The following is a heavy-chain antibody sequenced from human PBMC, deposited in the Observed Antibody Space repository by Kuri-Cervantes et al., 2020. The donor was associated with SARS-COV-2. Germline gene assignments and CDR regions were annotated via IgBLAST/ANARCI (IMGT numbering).Heavy chain of an antibody. V-gene: IGHV1-8*02. CDR2: MNPNSGNT. CDR3: ARGVSAKNVNWFDP. CDR1: GYTFTGYY. J-gene: IGHJ5*02. D-gene: IGHD3-16*01. Sequence: ASVKVSCKASGYTFTGYYMHWVRQATGQGLEWMGWMNPNSGNTGYAQKFQGRVTMTRNTSISTAYMELSSLRSEDTAVYYCARGVSAKNVNWFDPWGQGTLVTVSS.